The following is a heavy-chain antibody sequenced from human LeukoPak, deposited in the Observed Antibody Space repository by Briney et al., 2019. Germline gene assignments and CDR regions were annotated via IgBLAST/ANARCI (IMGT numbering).Heavy chain of an antibody. CDR1: GFTFSDYY. Sequence: GGSLRLSCAASGFTFSDYYMSWIRQAPGKGLEWVSYISDSSSYTDYADSVKGRFTISRDNSKNSLYLQMNSLRAEDTAVYYCARDIGYPDNWGQGTLVTVSS. V-gene: IGHV3-11*05. D-gene: IGHD6-13*01. CDR3: ARDIGYPDN. J-gene: IGHJ4*02. CDR2: ISDSSSYT.